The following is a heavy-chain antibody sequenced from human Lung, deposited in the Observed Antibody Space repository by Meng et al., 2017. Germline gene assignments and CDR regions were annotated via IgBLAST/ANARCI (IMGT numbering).Heavy chain of an antibody. CDR3: TKNDFYCLGY. CDR2: IYHSGST. CDR1: DGSISSENW. D-gene: IGHD2-21*01. V-gene: IGHV4-4*02. Sequence: QVQLLEPGPGMVKPSGTLSLPCAVSDGSISSENWWSWVRQPPGKGLEWIGEIYHSGSTNYNPSLKSRITISVDKPKNQFSLTLSSVTAADTAVYYCTKNDFYCLGYWGQGTLVTVSS. J-gene: IGHJ4*02.